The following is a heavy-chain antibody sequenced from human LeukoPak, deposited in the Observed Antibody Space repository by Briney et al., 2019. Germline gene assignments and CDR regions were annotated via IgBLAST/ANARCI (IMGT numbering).Heavy chain of an antibody. Sequence: KVSCKASGYTFTSYWIGWVCQMPGKGLEWMGIIYPGDSDTRYSPSFQGQVTISADKSISTAYLQWSSLKASDTAMYYCARHSRREENWFDPWGQGTLVTVSS. CDR1: GYTFTSYW. CDR3: ARHSRREENWFDP. CDR2: IYPGDSDT. V-gene: IGHV5-51*01. J-gene: IGHJ5*02.